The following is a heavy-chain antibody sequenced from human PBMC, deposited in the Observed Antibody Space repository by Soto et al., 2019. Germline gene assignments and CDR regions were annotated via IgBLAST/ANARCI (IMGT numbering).Heavy chain of an antibody. CDR1: GFTFSSYA. CDR2: ISYDGSNK. Sequence: GGSLRLSCAASGFTFSSYAMHWVRQAPGKGLEWVAVISYDGSNKYYADSVKGRFTISRDNSKNTLYLQMNSLRAEDTAVYYCASPYYYDSSGYHIWGQGTLVTVSS. CDR3: ASPYYYDSSGYHI. J-gene: IGHJ4*02. V-gene: IGHV3-30-3*01. D-gene: IGHD3-22*01.